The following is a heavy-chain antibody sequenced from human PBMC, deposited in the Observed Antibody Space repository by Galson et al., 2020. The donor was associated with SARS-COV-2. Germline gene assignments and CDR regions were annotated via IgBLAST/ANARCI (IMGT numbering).Heavy chain of an antibody. V-gene: IGHV4-39*01. Sequence: SQTLSLTCTVSGDSISSSNYYWGWIRQSPGKGLEWIGSIYYSGTTFYNPSLKSRVTISVDTSKNQFSLKLTSVIAADTAVYFCARRVRHGYRGYFDPWGQGRLVTVSP. J-gene: IGHJ5*02. CDR2: IYYSGTT. CDR3: ARRVRHGYRGYFDP. D-gene: IGHD5-12*01. CDR1: GDSISSSNYY.